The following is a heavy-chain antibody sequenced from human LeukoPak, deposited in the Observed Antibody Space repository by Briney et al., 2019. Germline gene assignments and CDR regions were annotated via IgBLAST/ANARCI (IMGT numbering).Heavy chain of an antibody. V-gene: IGHV1-18*01. D-gene: IGHD3-9*01. Sequence: ASVKVSCKASGYTFTSYGISWVRQAPGQGLEWMGWISAYNGNTNYAQKLQGRVTMTTDTSTSTAYMELRSLRSDDTAVYYCARDYDILTGYTANLDVWGKGTTVTVSS. CDR3: ARDYDILTGYTANLDV. J-gene: IGHJ6*04. CDR2: ISAYNGNT. CDR1: GYTFTSYG.